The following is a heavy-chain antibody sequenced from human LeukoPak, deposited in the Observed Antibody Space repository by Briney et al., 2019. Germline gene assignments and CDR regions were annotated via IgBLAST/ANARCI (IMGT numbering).Heavy chain of an antibody. CDR2: ITPIFGTA. CDR3: ARVFARSGEISGSYYYY. V-gene: IGHV1-69*05. D-gene: IGHD1-26*01. CDR1: GGTFITYA. Sequence: ASXKVSCKASGGTFITYAINWVRQAPGQGLEWMGGITPIFGTANYAQKFQGRVTITTDESTSTAYMELSSLRSEDTAVYYCARVFARSGEISGSYYYYWGQGTLVTVSS. J-gene: IGHJ4*02.